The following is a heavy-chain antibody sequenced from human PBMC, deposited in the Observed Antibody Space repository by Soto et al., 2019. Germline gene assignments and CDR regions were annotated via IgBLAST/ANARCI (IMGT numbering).Heavy chain of an antibody. CDR1: GYTFASYG. J-gene: IGHJ6*02. V-gene: IGHV1-18*01. D-gene: IGHD3-16*01. Sequence: ASVKVSCKASGYTFASYGISWVRQAPGQGLEWMGWISAYNGNTNYAQKLQGRVTMTTDTSTSTAYMELRSLRSDDTAVYYCARDTCHWYYYYGMDVWGQGTTVTVSS. CDR2: ISAYNGNT. CDR3: ARDTCHWYYYYGMDV.